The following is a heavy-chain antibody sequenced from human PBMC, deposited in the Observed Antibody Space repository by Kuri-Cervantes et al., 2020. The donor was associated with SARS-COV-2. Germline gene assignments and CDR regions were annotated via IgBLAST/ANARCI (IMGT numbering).Heavy chain of an antibody. V-gene: IGHV1-69*05. J-gene: IGHJ4*02. CDR2: IIPMFDSL. CDR1: GGTLRNYA. D-gene: IGHD2-2*01. Sequence: SVKVSCKASGGTLRNYAISWVRQAPGQGLEWMGGIIPMFDSLNYAQKFQGRVTLTTDESTSTAYMELSSLTSEDTAVYYCARAGFDIVVVPAAMVDYWGQGTLVTVSS. CDR3: ARAGFDIVVVPAAMVDY.